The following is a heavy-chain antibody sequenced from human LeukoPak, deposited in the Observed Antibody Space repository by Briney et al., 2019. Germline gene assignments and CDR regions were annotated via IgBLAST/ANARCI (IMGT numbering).Heavy chain of an antibody. CDR2: ISYDGSNK. CDR1: GFTFSSYA. J-gene: IGHJ4*02. V-gene: IGHV3-30*04. CDR3: ARDRGPGGIGLVDY. D-gene: IGHD2-15*01. Sequence: GGPLRLFCAASGFTFSSYAMHWVRQAPGKGLEWVAVISYDGSNKYYADSVKGRFTISRDNSKNTLYLQMSSLRAEDTAVYYSARDRGPGGIGLVDYWGQGTLVTVSS.